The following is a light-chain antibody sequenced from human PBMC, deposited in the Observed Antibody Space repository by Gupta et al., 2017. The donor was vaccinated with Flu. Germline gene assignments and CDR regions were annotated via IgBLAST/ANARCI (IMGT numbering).Light chain of an antibody. V-gene: IGLV2-14*01. CDR1: STDVGAYNY. CDR3: SSFTSSKTWL. J-gene: IGLJ3*02. CDR2: QVS. Sequence: QSALTQPASVSGSPGQSITISCTGTSTDVGAYNYVSWYQHYPDKAPQLMIYQVSNRPSGVSNRFSGSKSGNTASLTISGLQAEDEADYYCSSFTSSKTWLFGGGTKLTVL.